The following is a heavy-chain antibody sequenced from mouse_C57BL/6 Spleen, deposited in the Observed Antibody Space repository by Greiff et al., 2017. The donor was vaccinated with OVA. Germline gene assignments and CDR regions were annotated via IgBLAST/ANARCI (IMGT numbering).Heavy chain of an antibody. Sequence: EVKLEESGPGLVKPSQSLSLTCSVTGYSITSGYYWNWIRQFPGNKLEWMGYISYDGSNNYNPSLKNRISITRDTSKNQFFLKLNSVTTEDTATYYCARDLLGYAMDYWGQGTSVTVSS. V-gene: IGHV3-6*01. J-gene: IGHJ4*01. CDR1: GYSITSGYY. CDR3: ARDLLGYAMDY. CDR2: ISYDGSN. D-gene: IGHD2-1*01.